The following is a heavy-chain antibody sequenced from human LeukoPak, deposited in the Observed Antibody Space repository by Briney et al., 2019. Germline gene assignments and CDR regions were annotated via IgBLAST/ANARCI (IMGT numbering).Heavy chain of an antibody. D-gene: IGHD2-15*01. V-gene: IGHV3-74*01. J-gene: IGHJ4*02. CDR2: ITNDGSST. Sequence: GGSLRLSCAASGFTLSDYWMNWVRQPPGKGLVWVSHITNDGSSTNYADPVKGRFTISRDSAKNTLYLQMNSLRAEDTAVYYCARGGVVAAFDYWGQGTLVTVSS. CDR3: ARGGVVAAFDY. CDR1: GFTLSDYW.